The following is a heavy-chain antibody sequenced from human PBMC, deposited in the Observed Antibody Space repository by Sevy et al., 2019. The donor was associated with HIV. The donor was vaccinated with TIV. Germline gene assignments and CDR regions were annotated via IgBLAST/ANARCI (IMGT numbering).Heavy chain of an antibody. CDR1: GGTFSSYA. Sequence: ASVKVSCKASGGTFSSYAISWVRQAPGQGLEWMGGIIPIFGTANYAQKFQGRVTITADKSTSTAYMELSSLRSEDTAVYYCARDIWIVSGPGFSSGMDVWGQGTTVTVSS. D-gene: IGHD2-15*01. CDR3: ARDIWIVSGPGFSSGMDV. V-gene: IGHV1-69*06. J-gene: IGHJ6*02. CDR2: IIPIFGTA.